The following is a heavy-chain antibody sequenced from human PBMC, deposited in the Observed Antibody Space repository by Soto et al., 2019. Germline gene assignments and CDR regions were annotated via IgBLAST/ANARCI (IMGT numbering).Heavy chain of an antibody. Sequence: GGSLRLSCAASGFTFSSYAMNWVRQAPGKGLEWVANIKQDGSEKYYVDSVKGRFTISRDNAKNSLYLQMNSLRAEDTAVYYCARDWAITIFGVTYMDVWGKGTTVTVSS. CDR1: GFTFSSYA. CDR2: IKQDGSEK. CDR3: ARDWAITIFGVTYMDV. D-gene: IGHD3-3*01. V-gene: IGHV3-7*01. J-gene: IGHJ6*03.